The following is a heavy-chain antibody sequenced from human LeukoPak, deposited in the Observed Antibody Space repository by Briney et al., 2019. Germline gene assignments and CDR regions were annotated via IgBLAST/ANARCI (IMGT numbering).Heavy chain of an antibody. CDR2: IIPIFGTA. D-gene: IGHD2-2*03. V-gene: IGHV1-69*01. Sequence: SVKVSCKASGYTFTSYDINWVRQAPGQGLEWMGGIIPIFGTANYAQKFQGRVTITADESTSTAYMELSSLRSEDTAVYYCAGYCSSTSCYDALHYYYYGMDVWGQGTTVTVSS. CDR3: AGYCSSTSCYDALHYYYYGMDV. CDR1: GYTFTSYD. J-gene: IGHJ6*02.